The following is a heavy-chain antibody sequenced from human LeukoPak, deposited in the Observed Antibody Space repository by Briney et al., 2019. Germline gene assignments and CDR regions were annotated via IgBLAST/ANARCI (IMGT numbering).Heavy chain of an antibody. J-gene: IGHJ4*02. Sequence: GESLKISCKGSGYSFTSYWIGWVRQMPGKGREWMGIIYPGDSDTRDSPSFQGQVTISADKSISTAYLQWSSLKASDTAMYYCAREYSGSYYWFDYWGQGTLVTVSS. CDR3: AREYSGSYYWFDY. D-gene: IGHD1-26*01. CDR1: GYSFTSYW. CDR2: IYPGDSDT. V-gene: IGHV5-51*01.